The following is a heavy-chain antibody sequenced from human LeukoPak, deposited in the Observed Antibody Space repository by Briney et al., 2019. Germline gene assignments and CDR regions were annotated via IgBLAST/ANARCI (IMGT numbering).Heavy chain of an antibody. V-gene: IGHV4-59*01. J-gene: IGHJ4*02. CDR1: GFSIGTGYY. CDR3: ARGRIARLPYFDY. Sequence: SETLSLTCSVSGFSIGTGYYWAWIRQPPGKGLEWIGSIYYSGSTDYNPSLKSRVTISVDTSKNQFSLKLSSVTAADTAVYYCARGRIARLPYFDYWGQGTLVTVSS. D-gene: IGHD5-18*01. CDR2: IYYSGST.